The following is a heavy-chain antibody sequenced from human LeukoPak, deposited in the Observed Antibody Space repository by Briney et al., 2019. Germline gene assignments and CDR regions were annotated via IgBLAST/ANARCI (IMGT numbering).Heavy chain of an antibody. CDR2: IRYDGSNK. Sequence: GGSLRLSCAASGFTFSSYGMHWVRQAPGKGLEWVAFIRYDGSNKYYADSAKGRFTISRDNSKNTLYLQMNSLRAEDTAVYYCAKVGTQTSNWFDPWGQGTLVTVSS. CDR3: AKVGTQTSNWFDP. V-gene: IGHV3-30*02. J-gene: IGHJ5*02. D-gene: IGHD1-1*01. CDR1: GFTFSSYG.